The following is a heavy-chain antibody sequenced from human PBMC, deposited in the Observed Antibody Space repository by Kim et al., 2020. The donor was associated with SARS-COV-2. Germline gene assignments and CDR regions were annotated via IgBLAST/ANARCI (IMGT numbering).Heavy chain of an antibody. Sequence: GGSLRLSCAASGFTFSSCAIHWVRQAPGKGLEWVAVISYDGSKKNYADSVKGRFTISRENSKNTLYLQMNSLRAEYTALYYCARAPWSRLRRLTYSYYGMDGWGHGTTVTVSS. V-gene: IGHV3-30-3*01. J-gene: IGHJ6*02. CDR1: GFTFSSCA. CDR2: ISYDGSKK. D-gene: IGHD3-10*01. CDR3: ARAPWSRLRRLTYSYYGMDG.